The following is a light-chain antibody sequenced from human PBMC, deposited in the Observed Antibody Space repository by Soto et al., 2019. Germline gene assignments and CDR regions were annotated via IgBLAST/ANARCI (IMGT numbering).Light chain of an antibody. J-gene: IGLJ3*02. V-gene: IGLV6-57*01. CDR3: QSYDATNQV. CDR1: SGSIASNY. Sequence: NFMLTQPHSVSESPGKTVIISCTRSSGSIASNYVQWYQQRPGSSPTTVIYEDNQRPSGVPDRFSGSIDSSSNSPSLTISGLDTEDEADYFCQSYDATNQVFGGGTKLTVL. CDR2: EDN.